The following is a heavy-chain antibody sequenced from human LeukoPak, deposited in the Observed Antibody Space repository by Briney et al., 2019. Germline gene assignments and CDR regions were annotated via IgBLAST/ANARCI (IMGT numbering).Heavy chain of an antibody. V-gene: IGHV3-23*01. CDR2: ISDSGGRT. Sequence: GGSLRLSCAASGFTFSSYAMNWVRQAPGKGLEWVSGISDSGGRTYYAYSVKGRFTISRDNYKNTLYLQMNSLRVEDTAIYYCAGGQWLPDYWGQGTLVTVSS. CDR3: AGGQWLPDY. J-gene: IGHJ4*02. CDR1: GFTFSSYA. D-gene: IGHD6-19*01.